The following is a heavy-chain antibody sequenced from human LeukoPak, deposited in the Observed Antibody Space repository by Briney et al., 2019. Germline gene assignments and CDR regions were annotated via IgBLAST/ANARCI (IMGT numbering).Heavy chain of an antibody. V-gene: IGHV1-46*01. CDR3: ARGRYSGSRIPFDP. CDR2: INPSGGST. CDR1: GYTFTSYY. D-gene: IGHD1-26*01. J-gene: IGHJ5*02. Sequence: ASVKVSCKASGYTFTSYYMHWVRQAPGQGLEWMGIINPSGGSTSYAQKFQGRVTITRNTSISTAYTELSSLRSEDTAVYYCARGRYSGSRIPFDPWGQGTLVTVSS.